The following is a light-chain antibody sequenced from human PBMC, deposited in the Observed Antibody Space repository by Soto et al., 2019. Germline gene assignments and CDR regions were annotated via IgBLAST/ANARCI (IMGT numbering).Light chain of an antibody. Sequence: QSVLTQPASVSGSPGQSITISCTGTSSDVGSYNLVSWYQQHPGKAPKLMFYEGSKRPSGVSNRFSGSKSGNTASLTISGLQAEDEADYYCCSYADSSTYVFGTGTKLTVL. CDR1: SSDVGSYNL. CDR3: CSYADSSTYV. J-gene: IGLJ1*01. V-gene: IGLV2-23*01. CDR2: EGS.